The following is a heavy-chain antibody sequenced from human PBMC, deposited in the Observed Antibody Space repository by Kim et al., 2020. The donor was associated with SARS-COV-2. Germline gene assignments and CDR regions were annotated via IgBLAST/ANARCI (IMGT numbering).Heavy chain of an antibody. CDR1: GYTFTSYA. CDR3: ARDRLQLGRGVILGWFDP. CDR2: INAGNGNT. V-gene: IGHV1-3*01. J-gene: IGHJ5*02. Sequence: ASVKVSCKASGYTFTSYAMHWVRQAPGQRLEWMGWINAGNGNTKYSQKFQGRVTITRDTSASTAYMELSSLRSEDTAVYYCARDRLQLGRGVILGWFDPWGQGTLVTVSS. D-gene: IGHD3-10*01.